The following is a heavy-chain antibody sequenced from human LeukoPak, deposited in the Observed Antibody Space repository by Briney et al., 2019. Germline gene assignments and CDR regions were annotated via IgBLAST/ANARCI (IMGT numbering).Heavy chain of an antibody. Sequence: PGRSLRLCCAASGFIFRNFAMHWVRQAPGKGLEWVALMSFDGTNEYYADSVKGRFTISRDNSKSTLYLQMDSLRSDDTAVYYCAREGVEIVEETALFFFHYWGQGTLVTVSS. CDR3: AREGVEIVEETALFFFHY. V-gene: IGHV3-30-3*01. J-gene: IGHJ4*02. CDR2: MSFDGTNE. CDR1: GFIFRNFA. D-gene: IGHD2-21*02.